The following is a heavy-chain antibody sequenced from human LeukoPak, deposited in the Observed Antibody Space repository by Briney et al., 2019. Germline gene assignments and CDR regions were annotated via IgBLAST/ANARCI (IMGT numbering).Heavy chain of an antibody. CDR3: ARDGSSLRGSSWYNFDY. CDR1: GFAFSTYG. D-gene: IGHD6-13*01. CDR2: IPYDGRNE. V-gene: IGHV3-33*01. J-gene: IGHJ4*02. Sequence: PGRSLRLSCAASGFAFSTYGMHWVRQAPGKGLEWVAFIPYDGRNEKCAASVKGRFTFSRDNSKNTLYLQMNSLRAEDTAVYYCARDGSSLRGSSWYNFDYWGQGTLVTVSS.